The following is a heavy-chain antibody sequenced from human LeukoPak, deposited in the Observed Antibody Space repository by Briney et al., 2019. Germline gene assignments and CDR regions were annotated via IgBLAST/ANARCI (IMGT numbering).Heavy chain of an antibody. J-gene: IGHJ4*02. CDR2: ISSTSIYT. CDR3: AREDGYSSSWYSDY. CDR1: GFTFSDYY. Sequence: GSLRLSCAASGFTFSDYYMSWIRQAPGKGLEWVSDISSTSIYTNYADSVKGRFTISRDDAKNSLYLQMNSLRAEDTAVYYCAREDGYSSSWYSDYWGQGTLVTVSS. V-gene: IGHV3-11*05. D-gene: IGHD6-13*01.